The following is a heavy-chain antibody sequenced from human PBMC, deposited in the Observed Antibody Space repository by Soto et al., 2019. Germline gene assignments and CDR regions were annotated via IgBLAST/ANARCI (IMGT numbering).Heavy chain of an antibody. CDR3: ARSRGGSAEAAFDI. V-gene: IGHV4-39*01. Sequence: SETLSLTCTVSGGSISSSSYYWGWIRQPPGKGLEWIGSIYYSGSTYYNPSLKSRVTISVDTSKNQFSLKLSSVTAADTAVYYCARSRGGSAEAAFDIWGQGTMVTVSS. D-gene: IGHD2-15*01. CDR2: IYYSGST. CDR1: GGSISSSSYY. J-gene: IGHJ3*02.